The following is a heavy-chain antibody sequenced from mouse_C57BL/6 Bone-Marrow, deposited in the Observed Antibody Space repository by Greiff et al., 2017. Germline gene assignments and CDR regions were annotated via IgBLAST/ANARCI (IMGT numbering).Heavy chain of an antibody. CDR1: GYTFTSYW. CDR3: AGGFPYYYAMDY. V-gene: IGHV1-64*01. J-gene: IGHJ4*01. CDR2: IHPNSGST. Sequence: VQLQQPGAELVKPGASVKLSCKASGYTFTSYWMHWVKQRPGQGLEWIGMIHPNSGSTNYNEKFKSKATLTVDKSSSTAYMQLSSLTSEDSAVYYCAGGFPYYYAMDYWGQGTSVTVSS.